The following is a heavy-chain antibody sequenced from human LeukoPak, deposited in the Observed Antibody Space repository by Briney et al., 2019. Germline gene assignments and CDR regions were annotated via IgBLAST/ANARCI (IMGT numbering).Heavy chain of an antibody. V-gene: IGHV1-18*01. J-gene: IGHJ6*03. D-gene: IGHD3-22*01. CDR2: ISAYNGNT. CDR1: GYTFTNYG. Sequence: GASVKVSCKASGYTFTNYGISWVRQAPGQGLEWMGWISAYNGNTKYAQKFQGRVTMTTDTSTSTAYMELRSLRSDDTAVYYCARGSYYYDPITTNMDVWGKGTTVTISS. CDR3: ARGSYYYDPITTNMDV.